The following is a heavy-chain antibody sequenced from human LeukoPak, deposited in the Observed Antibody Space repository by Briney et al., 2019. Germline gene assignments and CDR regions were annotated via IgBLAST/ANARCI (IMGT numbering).Heavy chain of an antibody. CDR3: AKHEGSYYDKSGYTFDF. CDR2: IHSSGNT. Sequence: SETLSLTCTVSIGSVNSGVYYWGRIRQPPGKGLEWIGSIHSSGNTYYNPSLKSRVTISVDTSKNHFSLKLSSVTAADRAVYYCAKHEGSYYDKSGYTFDFWGQGTLVTVSS. J-gene: IGHJ4*02. D-gene: IGHD3-22*01. CDR1: IGSVNSGVYY. V-gene: IGHV4-39*02.